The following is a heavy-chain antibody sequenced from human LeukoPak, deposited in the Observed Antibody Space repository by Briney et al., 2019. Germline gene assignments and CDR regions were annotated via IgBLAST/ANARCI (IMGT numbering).Heavy chain of an antibody. Sequence: GGSLSLSCAASGFTFSSYWMSGVRGAPGRGLEGVANVKEVGSKNHYADSVNGRFTISRDNAKNSLSLQMNNMRAVDTAVYYCARGTASNWFDPWGQGTLVTVSS. J-gene: IGHJ5*02. CDR3: ARGTASNWFDP. CDR1: GFTFSSYW. CDR2: VKEVGSKN. D-gene: IGHD1/OR15-1a*01. V-gene: IGHV3-7*01.